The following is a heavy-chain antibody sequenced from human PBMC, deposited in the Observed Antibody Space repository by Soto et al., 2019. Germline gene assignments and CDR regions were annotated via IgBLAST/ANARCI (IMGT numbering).Heavy chain of an antibody. J-gene: IGHJ6*02. CDR3: ARRIAAASGYYYYAFDV. V-gene: IGHV5-10-1*01. D-gene: IGHD6-13*01. Sequence: PGESLKISCKGSGYNFDTYWINWVRQTPGKGLEWMGRTDPIDSKTKYSPSLEGHITISVDKSISTTYLQWSSLKASDTAIYYCARRIAAASGYYYYAFDVWGQGTAVTVSS. CDR1: GYNFDTYW. CDR2: TDPIDSKT.